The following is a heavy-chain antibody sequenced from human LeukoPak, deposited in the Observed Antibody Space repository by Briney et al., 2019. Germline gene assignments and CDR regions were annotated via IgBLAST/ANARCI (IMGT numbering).Heavy chain of an antibody. J-gene: IGHJ4*02. V-gene: IGHV3-48*03. CDR2: ISSSGSTI. CDR1: GFTFCSYE. D-gene: IGHD3-10*01. Sequence: GGSLRLSCAASGFTFCSYEMNWVRQAPGKGLEGVSYISSSGSTIYYADSVRGRFTISRDNAKDSLYLQMNSLRAEDKAVYYCWGYGSGSWLGFGPEYYFDYWGQGTLVTVSS. CDR3: WGYGSGSWLGFGPEYYFDY.